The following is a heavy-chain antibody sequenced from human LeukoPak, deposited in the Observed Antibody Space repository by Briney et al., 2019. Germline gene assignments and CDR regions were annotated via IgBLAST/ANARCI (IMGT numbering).Heavy chain of an antibody. J-gene: IGHJ6*02. Sequence: GGSPRLSCAASGFTFNSYAMSWVRQAPGKGLEWVSVIFSGGTTYYADSVKGRFTISRDNSKNTLYLQMNSLRAEDTAVYYCAREGNYYDMDVWGQGTTVTVSS. V-gene: IGHV3-23*03. CDR1: GFTFNSYA. CDR3: AREGNYYDMDV. CDR2: IFSGGTT.